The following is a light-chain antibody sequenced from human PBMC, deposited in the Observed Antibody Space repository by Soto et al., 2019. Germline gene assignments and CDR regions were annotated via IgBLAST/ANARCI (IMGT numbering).Light chain of an antibody. CDR2: ETY. V-gene: IGKV3-11*01. CDR3: QHYQSGHPIT. CDR1: QSVSSY. Sequence: EIVLTQSPATLSLSPGERATLSCRASQSVSSYFAWYQQKPGQAPRLLIYETYRRATGIPDRFSGSGSETSFTLTISRLEPEDFALYYCQHYQSGHPITFGQGTRLEIK. J-gene: IGKJ5*01.